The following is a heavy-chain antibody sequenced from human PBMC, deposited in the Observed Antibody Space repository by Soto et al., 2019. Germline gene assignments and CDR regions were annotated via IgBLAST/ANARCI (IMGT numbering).Heavy chain of an antibody. D-gene: IGHD2-15*01. CDR1: GGTFSSYA. CDR3: ARDRQEDRLGWLESGGYWFDP. CDR2: IIPIFGTA. Sequence: ASVKVSCKASGGTFSSYAISWVRQAPGQGLEWMGGIIPIFGTANYAQKFQGRVTITADESTSTAYMELSSLRSEDTAVYYCARDRQEDRLGWLESGGYWFDPWGQGTLVTVSS. V-gene: IGHV1-69*13. J-gene: IGHJ5*02.